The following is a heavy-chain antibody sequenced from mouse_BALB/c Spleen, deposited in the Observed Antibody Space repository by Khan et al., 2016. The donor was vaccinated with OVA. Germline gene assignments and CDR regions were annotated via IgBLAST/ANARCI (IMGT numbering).Heavy chain of an antibody. CDR2: IYTYTGEP. J-gene: IGHJ4*01. CDR1: GYTFTNYG. D-gene: IGHD3-3*01. Sequence: QIQLVQPGPDLKKPGETVKIPCKASGYTFTNYGINWVKQAPGKGLKWMGWIYTYTGEPTYADDFKGRFAVSSETSASTAYLQINNHINEDPATYSCARGGRRAMDYWGQGTSVTVSS. V-gene: IGHV9-3-1*01. CDR3: ARGGRRAMDY.